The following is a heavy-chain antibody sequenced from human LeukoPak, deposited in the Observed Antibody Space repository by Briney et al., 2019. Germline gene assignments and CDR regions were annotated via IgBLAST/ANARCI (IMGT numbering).Heavy chain of an antibody. CDR3: ARGLISDAFEI. J-gene: IGHJ3*02. D-gene: IGHD2-8*01. Sequence: SVKVSCKASGYTFTSYGISWVRQAPGQGLEWMGRITPILGVANYAQKFQGRVTITADKSTSTAYMELSSLRSEDTAVYYCARGLISDAFEIWGQGTTVTVSS. V-gene: IGHV1-69*04. CDR2: ITPILGVA. CDR1: GYTFTSYG.